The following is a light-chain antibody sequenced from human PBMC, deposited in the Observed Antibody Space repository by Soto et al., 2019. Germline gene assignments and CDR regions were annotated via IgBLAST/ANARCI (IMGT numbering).Light chain of an antibody. V-gene: IGKV3-15*01. CDR1: ESVSSN. Sequence: IVMTQSPATLSVSPGERVTLFCRASESVSSNLAWYQQKRGQAPRLLIYGASARATGVPARFSGSGSGTESTLIISSMQSEDFAVYYCQQYNNWDTFGQRTKLEIK. CDR3: QQYNNWDT. J-gene: IGKJ2*01. CDR2: GAS.